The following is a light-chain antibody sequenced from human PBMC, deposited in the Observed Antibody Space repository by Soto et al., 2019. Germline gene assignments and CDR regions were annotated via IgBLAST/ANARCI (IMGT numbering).Light chain of an antibody. CDR1: SSDVGAYDY. CDR2: DVS. Sequence: QSALTQPASVSGSPGQSITISCTGTSSDVGAYDYVSWYQQHPGEVPKLMIFDVSDRPSGVSNRFSGSMSGNTASLTISGLQAEDEADYYCSSFTTSTSYVFGTGTKVTVL. J-gene: IGLJ1*01. CDR3: SSFTTSTSYV. V-gene: IGLV2-14*03.